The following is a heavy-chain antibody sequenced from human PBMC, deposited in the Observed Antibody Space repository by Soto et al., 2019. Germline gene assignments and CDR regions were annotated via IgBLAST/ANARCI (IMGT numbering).Heavy chain of an antibody. D-gene: IGHD3-10*01. J-gene: IGHJ4*02. CDR3: GPHAGGGGY. CDR2: IYSGGYT. Sequence: EVQLVESGGGLIQPGGSLRLSCAVSGFTVSNNYMSWVRQAPGKGLEGVSVIYSGGYTAYGDSVKGRFTISRDNSKNPHHQQNNARGPGHPAVYYCGPHAGGGGYWGQGTLVTVSS. CDR1: GFTVSNNY. V-gene: IGHV3-53*01.